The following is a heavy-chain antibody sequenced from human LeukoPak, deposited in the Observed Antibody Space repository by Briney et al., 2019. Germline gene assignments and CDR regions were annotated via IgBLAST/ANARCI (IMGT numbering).Heavy chain of an antibody. CDR3: ARGFRNGPFDC. D-gene: IGHD2-8*01. CDR2: INRNGGST. Sequence: GGSLRLSCEASGFTFDDYGMSWVRQPPGKGLEWVSGINRNGGSTDYADSVKGRFTIPRDNAKNSHFLQMNSLRVEDTALHYCARGFRNGPFDCWGQGTLVTVSS. J-gene: IGHJ4*02. CDR1: GFTFDDYG. V-gene: IGHV3-20*04.